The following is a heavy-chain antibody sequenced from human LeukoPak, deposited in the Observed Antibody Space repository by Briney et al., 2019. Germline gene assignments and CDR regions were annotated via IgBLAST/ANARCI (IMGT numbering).Heavy chain of an antibody. V-gene: IGHV3-53*01. Sequence: GGSLRLSCAASGFTVSSNYMSWVRQAPGKGLEWVSVIYSGGSTYYADSVKGRFTISRDNAKNTLYLQMNSLRAEDTAVYYCARASGYDSSEDIDYWGQGTLVTVSS. CDR1: GFTVSSNY. CDR2: IYSGGST. D-gene: IGHD5-12*01. CDR3: ARASGYDSSEDIDY. J-gene: IGHJ4*02.